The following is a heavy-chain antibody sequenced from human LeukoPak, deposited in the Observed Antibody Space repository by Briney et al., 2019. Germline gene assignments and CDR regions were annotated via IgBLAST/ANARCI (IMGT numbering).Heavy chain of an antibody. CDR1: VFTFSKYF. V-gene: IGHV3-7*01. CDR3: ARDDGDV. CDR2: INEDGSGK. Sequence: GGSLRLSCVSSVFTFSKYFLKWVRQAPGKGLEWVASINEDGSGKFSVGSVKDRITISRDNTRNSLDLQINSLTVEDTAIYYCARDDGDVWGTGTTVTVSS. J-gene: IGHJ6*04.